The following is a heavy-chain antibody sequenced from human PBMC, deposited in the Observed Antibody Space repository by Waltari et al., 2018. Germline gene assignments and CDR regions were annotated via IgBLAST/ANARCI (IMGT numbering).Heavy chain of an antibody. V-gene: IGHV3-48*04. CDR3: ASAVGAYGAFDI. Sequence: EVQLVESGGGLVQPGGSLRLSCAASGFTFSSYSMNWVRQAPGKGLEWVSYLSSSSSTIYYAVSVKGRFTISRDNAKNSLYLQMNSLRAEDTAVYYCASAVGAYGAFDIWGQGTMVTVSS. CDR1: GFTFSSYS. D-gene: IGHD1-26*01. J-gene: IGHJ3*02. CDR2: LSSSSSTI.